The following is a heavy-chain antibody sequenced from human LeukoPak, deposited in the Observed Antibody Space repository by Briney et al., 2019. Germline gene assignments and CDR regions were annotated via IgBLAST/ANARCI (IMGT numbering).Heavy chain of an antibody. Sequence: GGPLRLSCAASGFTFSSFAMTWVRQAPGKGLEWVSGFDGNGPNTYYADSVKGRWTISRDNSRNTLYLEMNSLRPEDTAIYYCAKPRTTGLGWAQFDYWGQGSLVTVSS. J-gene: IGHJ4*02. CDR2: FDGNGPNT. D-gene: IGHD2-8*02. V-gene: IGHV3-23*01. CDR1: GFTFSSFA. CDR3: AKPRTTGLGWAQFDY.